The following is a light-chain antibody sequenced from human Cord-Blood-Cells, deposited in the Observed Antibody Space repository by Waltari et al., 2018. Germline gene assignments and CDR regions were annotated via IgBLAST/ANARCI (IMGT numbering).Light chain of an antibody. CDR1: QSVSSN. CDR2: GAS. Sequence: EIVMTQSPATLSVSPGERATLSCRDSQSVSSNLAWYQQKPGQAPRLLIYGASTRATGIPARFSGSGSGTEFTLTISSLQSEDFAVYYCQQYNNWPLCTFGQGTKVEIK. V-gene: IGKV3-15*01. CDR3: QQYNNWPLCT. J-gene: IGKJ1*01.